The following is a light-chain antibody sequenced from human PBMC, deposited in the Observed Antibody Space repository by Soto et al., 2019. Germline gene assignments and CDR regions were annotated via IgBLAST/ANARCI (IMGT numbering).Light chain of an antibody. CDR3: QQSNNLPYT. Sequence: DIQMTQSPSSLSASVGDRVTITCRASQSMSRYLNWYQQKPGKAPNLLIYAATSLESGVPSWFSGSGSGTDFTLPISSVQPADFASYYCQQSNNLPYTFGQGAKLEIK. CDR2: AAT. CDR1: QSMSRY. J-gene: IGKJ2*01. V-gene: IGKV1-39*01.